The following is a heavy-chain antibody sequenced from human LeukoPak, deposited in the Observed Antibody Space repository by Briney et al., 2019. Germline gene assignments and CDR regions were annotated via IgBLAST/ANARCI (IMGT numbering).Heavy chain of an antibody. Sequence: ASVKVSCKASGYTFTSYYMHWVRQAPGQGLEWMGIINPSGGSTSYAQKFQGRVTITRDTSASTAYMELSSLRSEDTAVYYCARDIAVAGRGNWFDPWGQGTLVTVSS. CDR3: ARDIAVAGRGNWFDP. CDR2: INPSGGST. CDR1: GYTFTSYY. V-gene: IGHV1-46*01. J-gene: IGHJ5*02. D-gene: IGHD6-19*01.